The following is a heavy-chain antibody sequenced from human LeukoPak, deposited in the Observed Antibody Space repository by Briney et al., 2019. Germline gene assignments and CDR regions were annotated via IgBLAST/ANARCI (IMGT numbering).Heavy chain of an antibody. J-gene: IGHJ5*02. D-gene: IGHD1-26*01. CDR2: INPSGGFT. CDR3: ARDQSGEWELLSGWWFDP. Sequence: ASVKVSCKTSGYTFTGYYMHWVRQAPGQGLEWMGIINPSGGFTSYAQKLQGRVTVTRDMSTSTVYMELSNLRSEDTAVYYCARDQSGEWELLSGWWFDPWGQGTLVTVSS. V-gene: IGHV1-46*01. CDR1: GYTFTGYY.